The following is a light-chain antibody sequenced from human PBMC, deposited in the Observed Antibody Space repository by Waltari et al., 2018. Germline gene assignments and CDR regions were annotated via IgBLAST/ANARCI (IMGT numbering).Light chain of an antibody. CDR1: ISNIGRNT. CDR2: SNN. V-gene: IGLV1-44*01. J-gene: IGLJ7*01. CDR3: AAWDDSLSAAV. Sequence: SVLTQPPSTSGTPGQRVTISCSGSISNIGRNTVHWYQQVPGTAPKLLIFSNNQRPSGVPDRFSGSKSGTSASLGISGLQSEDEADYYCAAWDDSLSAAVFGGGTQLTVL.